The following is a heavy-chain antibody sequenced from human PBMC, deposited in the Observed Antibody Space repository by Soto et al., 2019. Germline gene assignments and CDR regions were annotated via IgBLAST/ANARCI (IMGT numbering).Heavy chain of an antibody. V-gene: IGHV3-30-3*01. CDR1: GFSFSISP. CDR3: ARDPKTSGGQHWAFNYFDS. Sequence: PGGSLRLSCAASGFSFSISPMHWVRQAPGKGPEWVALISYDGTNKFSADSVKGRFTISRDNSKSTLYLQVDSLRPEDAAVYYCARDPKTSGGQHWAFNYFDSWGQGTLVTVS. J-gene: IGHJ4*02. CDR2: ISYDGTNK. D-gene: IGHD7-27*01.